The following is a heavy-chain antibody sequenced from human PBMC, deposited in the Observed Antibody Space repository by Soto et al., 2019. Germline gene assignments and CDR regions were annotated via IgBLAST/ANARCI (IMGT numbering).Heavy chain of an antibody. CDR1: GFTFDDYA. D-gene: IGHD5-12*01. V-gene: IGHV3-9*01. CDR3: AKGLDMVATKVVAVA. CDR2: ISWNSGSI. J-gene: IGHJ5*02. Sequence: GGSLRLSCAASGFTFDDYAMHWVRQAPGKGLEWVSGISWNSGSIGYADSVKGRFTISRDNAKNSLYLQMNSLRAEDTALYYCAKGLDMVATKVVAVAWGQGTLVTVSS.